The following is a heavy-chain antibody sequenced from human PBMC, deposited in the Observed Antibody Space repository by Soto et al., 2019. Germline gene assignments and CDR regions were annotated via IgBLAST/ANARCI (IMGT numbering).Heavy chain of an antibody. CDR3: AKITYGSGSYYTSYYYYGMDG. CDR2: ISGSGGST. V-gene: IGHV3-23*01. CDR1: GFTFSSYA. Sequence: GSLRLSCAASGFTFSSYAMSWVRQAPGKGLEWVSAISGSGGSTYYADSVKGRFTISRDNSKNTLYLQMNSLRAEDTAVYYCAKITYGSGSYYTSYYYYGMDGWGQGTTVTLSS. J-gene: IGHJ6*02. D-gene: IGHD3-10*01.